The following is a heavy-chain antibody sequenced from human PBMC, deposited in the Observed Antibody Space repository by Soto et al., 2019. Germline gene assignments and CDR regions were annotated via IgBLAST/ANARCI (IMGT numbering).Heavy chain of an antibody. J-gene: IGHJ5*02. Sequence: EVHLLESGGGLAQPGGSRRLSCAASGFTFSSSAMKWVRQAPGKGLEWVSSIRVGGGDTFYADSVRGRFTVSRDISRNTLYLQMNSLRAEDTAIYYCAKCSVGSVRTSGWCNWFDPWGQGTLVTVSS. V-gene: IGHV3-23*01. CDR3: AKCSVGSVRTSGWCNWFDP. D-gene: IGHD6-19*01. CDR1: GFTFSSSA. CDR2: IRVGGGDT.